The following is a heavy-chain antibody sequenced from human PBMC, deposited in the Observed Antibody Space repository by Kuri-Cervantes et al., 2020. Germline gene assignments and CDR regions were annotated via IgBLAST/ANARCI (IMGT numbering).Heavy chain of an antibody. V-gene: IGHV1-69*06. Sequence: SVKVSCKASGCTFSSSAISWVRQAPGQGLEWMGGIPSIFGTPNYAQKFQGRVTSTADKSTSTAYMELSSLRSEDTAVYYCARVPHYYDSSGHQFDYWGQGTLVTVSS. J-gene: IGHJ4*02. CDR3: ARVPHYYDSSGHQFDY. CDR2: IPSIFGTP. CDR1: GCTFSSSA. D-gene: IGHD3-22*01.